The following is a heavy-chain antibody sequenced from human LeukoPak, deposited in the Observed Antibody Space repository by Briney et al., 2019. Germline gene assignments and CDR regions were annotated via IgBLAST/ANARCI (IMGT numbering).Heavy chain of an antibody. CDR2: IYTSGST. D-gene: IGHD2-2*02. J-gene: IGHJ2*01. CDR1: GGSISSYY. Sequence: PSETLSLTCTVSGGSISSYYWSWIRQPAGKGLEWIRRIYTSGSTNYNPSLKSRVTMSVDTSKNQFSLKLSSVTAADTAVYYCARSYCSSTSCYRYFDLWGRGTLVTVSS. CDR3: ARSYCSSTSCYRYFDL. V-gene: IGHV4-4*07.